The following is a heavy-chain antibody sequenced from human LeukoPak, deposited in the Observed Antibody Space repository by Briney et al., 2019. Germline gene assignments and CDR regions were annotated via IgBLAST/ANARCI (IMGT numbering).Heavy chain of an antibody. V-gene: IGHV1-18*04. Sequence: ASVKVSCKASGYTFTSYGISWVRQAPGQGLEWMGWISAYKGNTNYAQKLQGRVTMTTDTSTSTAYMELRSLRSDDTAVYYCARWDSGWSQNWFDPWGQGTLVTVSS. CDR2: ISAYKGNT. J-gene: IGHJ5*02. CDR1: GYTFTSYG. D-gene: IGHD6-19*01. CDR3: ARWDSGWSQNWFDP.